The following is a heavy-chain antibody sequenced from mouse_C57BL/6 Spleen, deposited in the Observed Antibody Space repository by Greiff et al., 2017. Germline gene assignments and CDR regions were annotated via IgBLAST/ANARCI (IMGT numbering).Heavy chain of an antibody. CDR2: IYPGDGDT. CDR3: ARYGWAPDY. CDR1: GYAFSSSW. V-gene: IGHV1-82*01. J-gene: IGHJ2*01. D-gene: IGHD1-1*02. Sequence: VQLQESGPELVKPGASVKISCKASGYAFSSSWMNWVKQRPGKGLEWIGRIYPGDGDTNYNGKFKGKATLTADKSSSTAYMQLSSLTSEDSAVYFCARYGWAPDYWGQGTTLTVSS.